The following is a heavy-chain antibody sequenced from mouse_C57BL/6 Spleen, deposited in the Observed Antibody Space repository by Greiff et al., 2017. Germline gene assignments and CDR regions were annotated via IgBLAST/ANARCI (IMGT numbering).Heavy chain of an antibody. CDR3: AGDPGYYAMDY. CDR1: GFTFSDYS. J-gene: IGHJ4*01. Sequence: EVKLVESEGGLVQPGCSMKLSCTASGFTFSDYSMAWVRQVPEKGLEWVATINYDGSSTYYLDSLKSRFIISRDNAKNILYLQMSSRKSEDTATYCRAGDPGYYAMDYWGQGTSVTVSS. CDR2: INYDGSST. V-gene: IGHV5-16*01. D-gene: IGHD4-1*01.